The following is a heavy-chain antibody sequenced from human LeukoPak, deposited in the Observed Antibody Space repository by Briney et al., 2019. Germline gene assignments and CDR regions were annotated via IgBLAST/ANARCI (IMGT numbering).Heavy chain of an antibody. J-gene: IGHJ6*02. CDR1: GYTFTSYD. CDR2: MNPNSGNT. CDR3: ARGVPYDFWSGYYYYYYGMDV. D-gene: IGHD3-3*01. Sequence: VASVKVSCKASGYTFTSYDINWVRQATGQGLEWMGRMNPNSGNTGYAQKFQGRVTMTRNTSISTAYMELSSLRSEDTAVYYCARGVPYDFWSGYYYYYYGMDVWGQGTTVTVSS. V-gene: IGHV1-8*01.